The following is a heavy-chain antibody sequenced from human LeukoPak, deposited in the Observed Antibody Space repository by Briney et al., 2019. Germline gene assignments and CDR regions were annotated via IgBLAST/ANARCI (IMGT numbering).Heavy chain of an antibody. J-gene: IGHJ4*02. CDR1: ADRASSNNAA. CDR3: ARGTGIYQFDY. D-gene: IGHD1-26*01. CDR2: TYYKCNYYN. V-gene: IGHV6-1*01. Sequence: QTLSLTCAISADRASSNNAAWNWTRHSPSRGLEWLVRTYYKCNYYNDYAVSVKSRLTINPDTSKNQFSLLLNSVTPEDTAVYYCARGTGIYQFDYWGQGTLVTVSS.